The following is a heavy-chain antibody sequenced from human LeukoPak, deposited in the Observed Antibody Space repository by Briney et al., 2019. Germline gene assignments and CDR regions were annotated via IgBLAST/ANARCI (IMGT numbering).Heavy chain of an antibody. D-gene: IGHD2-15*01. J-gene: IGHJ5*02. CDR1: GFTFSNYA. CDR2: ISGSAGST. Sequence: GASLRLSCAASGFTFSNYAMTWVRQAPGKGLEWVSAISGSAGSTYYADSVKGRFTISRDNSKNTLYLEMNSLRAEDTAVYYCAKRGTGYCSGGSCYTWFDPWGQGTLVTVSS. CDR3: AKRGTGYCSGGSCYTWFDP. V-gene: IGHV3-23*01.